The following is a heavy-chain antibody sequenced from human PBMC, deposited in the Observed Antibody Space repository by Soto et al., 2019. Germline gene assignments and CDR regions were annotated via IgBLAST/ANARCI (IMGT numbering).Heavy chain of an antibody. CDR3: AKDRIAAAGTASYYYGMDV. CDR2: ISGSGGST. V-gene: IGHV3-23*01. CDR1: GFTFSIYA. J-gene: IGHJ6*02. D-gene: IGHD6-13*01. Sequence: GGSLRLSCAASGFTFSIYAMRWVRHAPGKGLEWVSAISGSGGSTYYADSVKGRFTISRDNSKNTLYLQMNSLRAEDTAVYYCAKDRIAAAGTASYYYGMDVWGQGTTVTVSS.